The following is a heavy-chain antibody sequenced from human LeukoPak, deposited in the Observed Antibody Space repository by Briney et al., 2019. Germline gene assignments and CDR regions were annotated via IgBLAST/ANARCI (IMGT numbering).Heavy chain of an antibody. CDR3: ARGVRGVINSHYYYYGMDV. J-gene: IGHJ6*02. Sequence: SETLSLTCSVSDGSMISYHWSWIRQPAGKGLEWIGRIYTSGSTDYNPSLMSRVTMSVDTSKNQFSLKLRSVTAADTAVYYCARGVRGVINSHYYYYGMDVWGQGTTVTVSS. CDR2: IYTSGST. CDR1: DGSMISYH. D-gene: IGHD3-10*01. V-gene: IGHV4-4*07.